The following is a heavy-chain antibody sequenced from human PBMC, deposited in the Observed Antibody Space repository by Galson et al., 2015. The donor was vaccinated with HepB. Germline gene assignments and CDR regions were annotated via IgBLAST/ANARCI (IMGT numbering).Heavy chain of an antibody. CDR1: GFTFTSYA. D-gene: IGHD3-22*01. V-gene: IGHV1-3*01. J-gene: IGHJ4*02. CDR2: INAGNGNT. Sequence: SVKVSCKASGFTFTSYAIHWVRQAPGQRLEWMGWINAGNGNTKYSQKFQGRVTITRDTSASTAYMELSSLKSEDTAVYYCARPSSGYRDDYFDYWGQGTLVTVSS. CDR3: ARPSSGYRDDYFDY.